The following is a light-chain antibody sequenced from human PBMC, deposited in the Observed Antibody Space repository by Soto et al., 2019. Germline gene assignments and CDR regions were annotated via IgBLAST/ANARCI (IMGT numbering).Light chain of an antibody. CDR2: DVS. J-gene: IGKJ4*01. CDR3: PQPSTHPST. V-gene: IGKV1-5*01. Sequence: IQVYMSAATLSGYVGDRVTITCRASQTISDWLAWYQQKPGEAPRLLISDVSHLESGVPSRFSGSGSGTDFTLTIISLQAEDFATYYSPQPSTHPSTFGERTNADIK. CDR1: QTISDW.